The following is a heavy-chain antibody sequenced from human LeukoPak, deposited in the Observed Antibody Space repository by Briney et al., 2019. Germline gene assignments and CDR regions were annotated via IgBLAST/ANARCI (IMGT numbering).Heavy chain of an antibody. V-gene: IGHV1-2*02. CDR3: ARFGSYYPYFDY. D-gene: IGHD1-26*01. CDR1: GYTFTSYA. J-gene: IGHJ4*02. CDR2: INPNSGGT. Sequence: GASVKVSCKASGYTFTSYAMNWVRQAPGQGLEWMGRINPNSGGTNYAQKFQGRVTMTRDTSISTAYMELSRLRSDDTAVYYCARFGSYYPYFDYWGQGTLVTVSS.